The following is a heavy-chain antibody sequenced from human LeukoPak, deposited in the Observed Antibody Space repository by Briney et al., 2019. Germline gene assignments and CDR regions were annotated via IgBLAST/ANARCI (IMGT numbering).Heavy chain of an antibody. CDR1: GGTFSSYA. CDR3: ARSLDAAAGLANFDY. V-gene: IGHV1-69*04. CDR2: IIPILGIA. Sequence: ASVKVSCKASGGTFSSYAISWVRQAPGQGLEWMGRIIPILGIANYAQKFQGRVTITADKSTSTAYMELSSLRSEDTAVYYCARSLDAAAGLANFDYWGQGTRVTVSS. J-gene: IGHJ4*02. D-gene: IGHD6-25*01.